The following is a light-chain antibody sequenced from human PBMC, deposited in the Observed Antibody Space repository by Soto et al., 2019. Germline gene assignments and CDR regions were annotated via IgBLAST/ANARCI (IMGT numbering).Light chain of an antibody. V-gene: IGKV1-5*03. J-gene: IGKJ2*01. CDR3: QQYSHWYT. Sequence: DIQMTQSPSTLSASVGDRVTITCRASQSINSWLAWYQQKPGKAPKLLIYKASSLQSGVPSRFSGSGSGTLVTLTISSLHPDDAANYYCQQYSHWYTFGQGTKLEIK. CDR2: KAS. CDR1: QSINSW.